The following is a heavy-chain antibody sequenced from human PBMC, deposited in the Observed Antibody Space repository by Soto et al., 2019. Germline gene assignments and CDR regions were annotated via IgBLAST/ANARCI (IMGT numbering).Heavy chain of an antibody. V-gene: IGHV1-69*13. CDR1: GGTFSSYA. D-gene: IGHD3-22*01. CDR2: IIPIFGTA. Sequence: GASVKVSCKASGGTFSSYAISWVRQAPGQGLEWMGGIIPIFGTANYAQKFQGRVTITADESTSTAYMELSSLRSEDTAVYYCARDVGVVVIPFGEHYFDYWGQGPLVTVSS. CDR3: ARDVGVVVIPFGEHYFDY. J-gene: IGHJ4*02.